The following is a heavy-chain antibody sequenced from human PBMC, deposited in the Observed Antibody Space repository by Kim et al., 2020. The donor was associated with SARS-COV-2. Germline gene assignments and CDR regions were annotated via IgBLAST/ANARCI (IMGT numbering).Heavy chain of an antibody. J-gene: IGHJ2*01. CDR3: SRGPIAEGIRARRGDFDL. Sequence: GGSLRLSCAASGFTFSSYDMPWGRQGPEKGLEWVSSIGTKADTYYPDSVKDRLSISRENAKDSYYLQMNSLRAEDTAVYYGSRGPIAEGIRARRGDFDL. V-gene: IGHV3-13*04. CDR2: IGTKADT. CDR1: GFTFSSYD. D-gene: IGHD1-20*01.